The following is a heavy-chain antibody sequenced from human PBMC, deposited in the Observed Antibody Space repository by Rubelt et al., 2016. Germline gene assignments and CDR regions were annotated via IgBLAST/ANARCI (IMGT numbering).Heavy chain of an antibody. J-gene: IGHJ6*02. Sequence: NRGEWVSAISSSGDSTYYVDSVKGRFTISRDNSKNTLYLQMNSLRAEDTAVYYYAKDSRSSGWYAGMDVWGQGTTVTVSS. CDR3: AKDSRSSGWYAGMDV. D-gene: IGHD6-19*01. CDR2: ISSSGDST. V-gene: IGHV3-23*01.